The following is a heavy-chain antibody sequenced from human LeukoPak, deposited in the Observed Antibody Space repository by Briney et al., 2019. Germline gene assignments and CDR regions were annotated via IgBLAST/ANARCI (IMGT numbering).Heavy chain of an antibody. CDR3: ARGSDVVADNYYFYGWYV. Sequence: GGSLRLSCAASGFTYTSYWMTWVRQAPGRGLEWVANINQDGSEIFHADSVKGRFTISRDNAKNSLFLQMHSLRADDTAVYYCARGSDVVADNYYFYGWYVWGQGTTVTLSS. CDR2: INQDGSEI. J-gene: IGHJ6*02. CDR1: GFTYTSYW. V-gene: IGHV3-7*01. D-gene: IGHD5-12*01.